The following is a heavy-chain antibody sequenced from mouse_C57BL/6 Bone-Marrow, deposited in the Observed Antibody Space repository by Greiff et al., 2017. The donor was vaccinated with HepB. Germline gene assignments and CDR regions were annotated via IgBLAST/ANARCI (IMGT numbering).Heavy chain of an antibody. Sequence: EVKLVESGGGLVKPGGSLKLSCAASGFTFSSYAMSWVRQTPEKRLEWVATISDGGSYTYYPDNVKGRFTISRDNAKNNLYLQMSHLKSEDTAMYYCARDSRDDYAMDYWGQGTSVTVSS. D-gene: IGHD3-3*01. J-gene: IGHJ4*01. V-gene: IGHV5-4*01. CDR3: ARDSRDDYAMDY. CDR1: GFTFSSYA. CDR2: ISDGGSYT.